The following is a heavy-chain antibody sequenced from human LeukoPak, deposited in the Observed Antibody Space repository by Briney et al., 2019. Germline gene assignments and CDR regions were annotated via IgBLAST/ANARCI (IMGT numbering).Heavy chain of an antibody. Sequence: ASVKVSCKASGYTFTAYYMHWVRQAPGQGLEWMGWINPNSGGTNSSQKFQGRVTMTRDTSISTAYMELSRLRSDDTAVYYCARPTGYYYDSSGYLGHWGQGTLVTVSS. CDR2: INPNSGGT. CDR1: GYTFTAYY. CDR3: ARPTGYYYDSSGYLGH. V-gene: IGHV1-2*02. D-gene: IGHD3-22*01. J-gene: IGHJ4*02.